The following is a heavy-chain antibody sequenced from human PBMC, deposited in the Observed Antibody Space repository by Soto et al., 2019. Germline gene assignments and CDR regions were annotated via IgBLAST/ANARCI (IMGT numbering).Heavy chain of an antibody. J-gene: IGHJ4*02. CDR3: AAGFITFGGVFATY. CDR1: GNTFSTHG. Sequence: AAVKVSCKASGNTFSTHGFNWVRQAPGQGLEWMGWINIYNGKTDFAQKIQDRITMTRDTSTNTVFMELRTLRSDDTAVYYCAAGFITFGGVFATYWGQGTLVTVSS. V-gene: IGHV1-18*04. CDR2: INIYNGKT. D-gene: IGHD3-16*01.